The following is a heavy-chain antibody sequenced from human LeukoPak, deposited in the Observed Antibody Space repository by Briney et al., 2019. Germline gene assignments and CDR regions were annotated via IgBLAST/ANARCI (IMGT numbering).Heavy chain of an antibody. V-gene: IGHV4-39*07. Sequence: PSETLSLTCTVSGGFITSSRHHWGWIRQPPGKGLEWIGEINHSGSTNYNPSLKSRVTISVDTSKNQFSLKLSSVTAADTAVYYCARGRQGCSGGSCYLGYFQHWGQGTLVTVSS. CDR2: INHSGST. CDR3: ARGRQGCSGGSCYLGYFQH. CDR1: GGFITSSRHH. D-gene: IGHD2-15*01. J-gene: IGHJ1*01.